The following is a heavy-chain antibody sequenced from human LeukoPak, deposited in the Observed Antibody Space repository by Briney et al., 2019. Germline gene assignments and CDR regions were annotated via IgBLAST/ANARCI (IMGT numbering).Heavy chain of an antibody. J-gene: IGHJ4*02. Sequence: GGSLRLSCAASGFTFSSFWMNWVRQPPGKGLEWVAHIKLNGGGKDYAGSVKGRFTISRDDAKNSVYLEINSLRAEDTAVYHCARDADGHFDSWGQGTLVTVSS. CDR1: GFTFSSFW. CDR3: ARDADGHFDS. D-gene: IGHD5-24*01. CDR2: IKLNGGGK. V-gene: IGHV3-7*01.